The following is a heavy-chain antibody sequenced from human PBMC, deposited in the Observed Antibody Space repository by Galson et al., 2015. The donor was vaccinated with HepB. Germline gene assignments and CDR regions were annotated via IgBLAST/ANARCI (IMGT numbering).Heavy chain of an antibody. J-gene: IGHJ4*02. D-gene: IGHD2/OR15-2a*01. CDR1: GFTFRNYP. CDR3: AKNYVEYSRYYFDY. V-gene: IGHV3-30*04. Sequence: SLRLSCAPSGFTFRNYPMHWVRQAPGKGLEWVAVISYDGINKYYADSVKGRFTISRDNSKTTLYLQMNSLRAEDTAVYYCAKNYVEYSRYYFDYWCQGTLVTVSS. CDR2: ISYDGINK.